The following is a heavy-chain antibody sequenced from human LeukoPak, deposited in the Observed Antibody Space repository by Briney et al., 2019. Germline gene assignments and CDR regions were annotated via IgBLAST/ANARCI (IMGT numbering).Heavy chain of an antibody. D-gene: IGHD3-22*01. CDR2: IYDSGST. V-gene: IGHV4-59*08. CDR3: ARTYYYDSGGYLNNWFDP. J-gene: IGHJ5*02. CDR1: GGSISSYY. Sequence: SETLSLTCIVSGGSISSYYWSWIRQTPGTGLEWIGYIYDSGSTNYNPSLKSRVTIVVDTSKNQFSLKLSSVTATDTALYYCARTYYYDSGGYLNNWFDPWGQGTLVTVSS.